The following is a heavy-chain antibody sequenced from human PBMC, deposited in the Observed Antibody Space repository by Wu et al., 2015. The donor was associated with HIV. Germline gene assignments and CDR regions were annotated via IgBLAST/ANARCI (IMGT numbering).Heavy chain of an antibody. CDR2: ISVYST. D-gene: IGHD1-1*01. J-gene: IGHJ4*02. CDR1: GYTFTSYG. CDR3: ARGIYSRGTGYFDF. V-gene: IGHV1-18*01. Sequence: QVQLVQSGAEVKKPGASVEVSCKASGYTFTSYGISWVRQAPGQGLEWMGWISVYSTHYALNFRDRFTMTIDTSTSIAYMELKNVTFDDTAVYYCARGIYSRGTGYFDFWGQGTLVAVPS.